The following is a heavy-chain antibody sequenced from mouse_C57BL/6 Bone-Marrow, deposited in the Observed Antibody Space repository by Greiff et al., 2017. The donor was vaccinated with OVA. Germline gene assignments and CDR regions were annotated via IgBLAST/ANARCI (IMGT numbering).Heavy chain of an antibody. V-gene: IGHV1-74*01. D-gene: IGHD2-12*01. CDR3: ASFDSYLYARDY. CDR2: IHPSGSDT. Sequence: QVQLQQPGAELVKPGASVKVSCKASGYTFTSYWMHWVKQRPGQGLEWIGRIHPSGSDTNYNQKFKGKATLTVDKSSSTAYMQLSSLTSEDSAVYYCASFDSYLYARDYWGQGTSVTVSS. J-gene: IGHJ4*01. CDR1: GYTFTSYW.